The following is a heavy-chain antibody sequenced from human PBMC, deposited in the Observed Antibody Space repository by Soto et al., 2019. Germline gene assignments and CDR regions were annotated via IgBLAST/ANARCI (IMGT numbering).Heavy chain of an antibody. Sequence: EVQLVESGGGLVQPGGSLRLSCAASGFTFSSYWMSWVRQAPGKGLEWVANIKQDGSEKYYVDSVKGRFTISRDNAKNSLYLQMNSLRAEDTAVYYCARDLLYSSGWYSAFDIGGQGTIVTVSA. D-gene: IGHD6-19*01. V-gene: IGHV3-7*03. CDR2: IKQDGSEK. CDR1: GFTFSSYW. CDR3: ARDLLYSSGWYSAFDI. J-gene: IGHJ3*02.